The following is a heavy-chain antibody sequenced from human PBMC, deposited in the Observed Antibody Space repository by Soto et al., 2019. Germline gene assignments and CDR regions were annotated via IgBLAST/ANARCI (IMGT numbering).Heavy chain of an antibody. J-gene: IGHJ6*02. D-gene: IGHD1-26*01. CDR1: GFTFKTHA. CDR3: GKDVGDYVPYYYGVDV. Sequence: QVQLVESGGGVVQPGTSLRLSCAASGFTFKTHAMHWVRQAPGKGLEWMAVIAYDGNEKFYADSVKGRFTISRDNSKNALYLQITIRRNEDTAVYYCGKDVGDYVPYYYGVDVWGQGTTVTVSS. CDR2: IAYDGNEK. V-gene: IGHV3-30*18.